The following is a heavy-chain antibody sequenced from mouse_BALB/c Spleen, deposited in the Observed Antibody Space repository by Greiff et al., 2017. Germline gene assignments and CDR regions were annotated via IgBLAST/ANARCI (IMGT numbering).Heavy chain of an antibody. Sequence: EVKLVESGGGLVQPGGSLKLSCAASGFTFSSYGMSWVRQTPDKRLELVATINSNGGSTYYPDSVKGRFTISRDNAKNTLYLQMSSLKSEDTAMYYCARGDDYALDYWGQGTSVTVSA. CDR3: ARGDDYALDY. D-gene: IGHD2-13*01. V-gene: IGHV5-6-3*01. CDR2: INSNGGST. CDR1: GFTFSSYG. J-gene: IGHJ4*01.